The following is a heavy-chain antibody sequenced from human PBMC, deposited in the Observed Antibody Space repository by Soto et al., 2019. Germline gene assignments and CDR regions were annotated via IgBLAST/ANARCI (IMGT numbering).Heavy chain of an antibody. D-gene: IGHD2-15*01. CDR1: GYTFTSYY. CDR2: INPSGGST. J-gene: IGHJ4*02. V-gene: IGHV1-46*03. CDR3: AREIRDIVVVVAATRIINYFDY. Sequence: QVQLVQSGAEVKKPGASVKVSCKASGYTFTSYYMHWVRQAPGQGLEWMGIINPSGGSTSYAQKFQGRVTMTRDTSTSTVYMELSSLRSEDTAVYYCAREIRDIVVVVAATRIINYFDYWGQGTLVTVSS.